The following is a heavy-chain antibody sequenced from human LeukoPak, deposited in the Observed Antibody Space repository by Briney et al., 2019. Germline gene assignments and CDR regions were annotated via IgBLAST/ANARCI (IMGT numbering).Heavy chain of an antibody. J-gene: IGHJ5*02. CDR3: ATDYCSSTSCYRSFDP. CDR1: GYTLTELS. Sequence: ASVKVSCKVSGYTLTELSMHWVRQAPGKGLEWMGGFDPEDGETIYAQKFQGRVTMTEDTSTDTAYMELSSLRSEDTAVYYCATDYCSSTSCYRSFDPWGQGTLVTVSS. D-gene: IGHD2-2*02. CDR2: FDPEDGET. V-gene: IGHV1-24*01.